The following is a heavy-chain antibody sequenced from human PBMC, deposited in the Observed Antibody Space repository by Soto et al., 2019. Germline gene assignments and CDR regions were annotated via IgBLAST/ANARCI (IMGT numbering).Heavy chain of an antibody. Sequence: GGSLRLSCAASGFTFSSYSMNWVRQAPGKGLEWVSYISSSSSTIYYADSVKGRFTISRDDAKNTLYLQMNSLRAEDTAVYYCAKDSQRWLQEFDYWGQGTLVTVSS. CDR1: GFTFSSYS. J-gene: IGHJ4*02. CDR2: ISSSSSTI. CDR3: AKDSQRWLQEFDY. V-gene: IGHV3-48*04. D-gene: IGHD5-12*01.